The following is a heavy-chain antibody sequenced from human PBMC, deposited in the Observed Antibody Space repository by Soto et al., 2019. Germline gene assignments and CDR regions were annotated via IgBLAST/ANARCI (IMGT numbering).Heavy chain of an antibody. V-gene: IGHV3-30*18. D-gene: IGHD1-26*01. CDR3: AKDGSGQGLY. CDR1: GFTFSSYG. CDR2: ISYDGSNK. J-gene: IGHJ4*02. Sequence: PGGSLRLSCAASGFTFSSYGMHWVRQAPGKGLEWVAVISYDGSNKYYADSVKGRYTISRDNSKNTLYLQMNSLRAEDTAVYYCAKDGSGQGLYWGQGTLVTVSS.